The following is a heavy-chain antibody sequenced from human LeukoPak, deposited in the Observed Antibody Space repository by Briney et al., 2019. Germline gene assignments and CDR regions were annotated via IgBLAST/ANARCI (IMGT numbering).Heavy chain of an antibody. J-gene: IGHJ4*02. CDR3: ATRPTYWGIAVAAAGEGVYFDY. CDR2: FDPEDGET. Sequence: ASVKVSCKASGYTLTELSMHWVRQAPGKGLEWMGSFDPEDGETIYAQKFQGRVTMTEDTSTDTAYMELSSLRSEDTAVYYCATRPTYWGIAVAAAGEGVYFDYWGQGTLVTVSS. D-gene: IGHD6-19*01. V-gene: IGHV1-24*01. CDR1: GYTLTELS.